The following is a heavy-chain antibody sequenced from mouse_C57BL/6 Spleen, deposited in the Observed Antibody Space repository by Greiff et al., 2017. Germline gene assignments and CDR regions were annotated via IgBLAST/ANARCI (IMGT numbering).Heavy chain of an antibody. CDR3: ARDYGTYAMDY. D-gene: IGHD1-1*01. CDR1: GYTFTSYW. J-gene: IGHJ4*01. V-gene: IGHV1-69*01. Sequence: QVQLKQPGAELVMPGASVKLSCKASGYTFTSYWMHWVKQSPGQGLEWIGEIDPSDSNTNYNQKFKGKSTLTVDKSPSTAYMQLSSLTSEDSAVYYCARDYGTYAMDYWGQGASVTVSS. CDR2: IDPSDSNT.